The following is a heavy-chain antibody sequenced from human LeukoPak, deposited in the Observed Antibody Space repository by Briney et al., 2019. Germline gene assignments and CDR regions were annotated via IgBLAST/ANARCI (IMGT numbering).Heavy chain of an antibody. J-gene: IGHJ4*02. CDR1: GGSISSYY. Sequence: PSETLSLTCTVSGGSISSYYWSWIRQPPGKGLEWIGYIYYSGSTNYNPSLKSRVTISVDTSKNQFSLKLSSVTAADTAVYYCARSYGWFSMFYWGQGTLVTVSS. D-gene: IGHD6-19*01. CDR2: IYYSGST. CDR3: ARSYGWFSMFY. V-gene: IGHV4-59*01.